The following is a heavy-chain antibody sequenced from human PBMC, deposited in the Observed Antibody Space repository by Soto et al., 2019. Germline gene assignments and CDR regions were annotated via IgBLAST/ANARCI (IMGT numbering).Heavy chain of an antibody. CDR3: ARTPCFLGYCSSTSCTYGMDV. CDR1: GFTFSSYS. Sequence: EVQLVESGGGLVKPGGSLRLSCAASGFTFSSYSMNWVRQAPGKGLEWVSSISSSSSYIYYADSVKGRFTISRDNAKNSFYLQMNSLRAEDTAAYYCARTPCFLGYCSSTSCTYGMDVWGQGTTVTVTS. D-gene: IGHD2-2*01. V-gene: IGHV3-21*01. J-gene: IGHJ6*02. CDR2: ISSSSSYI.